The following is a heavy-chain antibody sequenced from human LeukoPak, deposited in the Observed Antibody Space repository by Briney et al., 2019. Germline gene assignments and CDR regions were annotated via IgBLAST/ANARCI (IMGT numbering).Heavy chain of an antibody. Sequence: PSETLSLTCTVSGGSISSYYWSWMRQPPGKGLEWIGYIYYSGSTNYNPSLKSRVTISVDTSKNQFSLKLSSVTAADTAVYYCARDGGDSPFDYWGQGTLVT. D-gene: IGHD2-21*02. J-gene: IGHJ4*02. CDR2: IYYSGST. CDR1: GGSISSYY. CDR3: ARDGGDSPFDY. V-gene: IGHV4-59*01.